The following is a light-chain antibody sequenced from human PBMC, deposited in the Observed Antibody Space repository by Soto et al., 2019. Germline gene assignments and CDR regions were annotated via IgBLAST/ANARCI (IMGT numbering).Light chain of an antibody. CDR2: ADV. CDR1: TSNIGAGFG. V-gene: IGLV1-40*01. Sequence: QSVLTQPPSVSGAPGQRVTICCTGSTSNIGAGFGVHWYQQLPGAGPKVVIYADVNRPSGVPDRFSGSKSGTSASLTITGLQAEDEAVYYCQSYDSSLNNSGLFGGGTKLTVL. J-gene: IGLJ3*02. CDR3: QSYDSSLNNSGL.